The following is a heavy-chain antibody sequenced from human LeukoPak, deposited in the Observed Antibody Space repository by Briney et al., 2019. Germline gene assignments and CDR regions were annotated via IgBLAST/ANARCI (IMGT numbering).Heavy chain of an antibody. CDR1: GYTFTSYG. Sequence: ASVKVSCKASGYTFTSYGISWVQQAPGQGLEWMGWISAYNGNTNYAQKLQGRVTMTTDTSTSTAYMELRSLRSDDTAVYYCARDHTYYYDSSGFGYWGQGTLVTVSS. V-gene: IGHV1-18*01. J-gene: IGHJ4*02. D-gene: IGHD3-22*01. CDR3: ARDHTYYYDSSGFGY. CDR2: ISAYNGNT.